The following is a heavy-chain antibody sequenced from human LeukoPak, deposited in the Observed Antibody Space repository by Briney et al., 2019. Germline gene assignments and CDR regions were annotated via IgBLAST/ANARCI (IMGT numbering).Heavy chain of an antibody. J-gene: IGHJ4*02. CDR1: GGTFSSYT. Sequence: SVKVSCKASGGTFSSYTISWVRQAPGQGLEWMGGIIPIFGTANYAQKFQGRVTITADESTSTAYMELSSLRSEDTAVYYCARSRGDLSTWVDYWGQGTLVTVSS. CDR2: IIPIFGTA. CDR3: ARSRGDLSTWVDY. D-gene: IGHD3-10*01. V-gene: IGHV1-69*13.